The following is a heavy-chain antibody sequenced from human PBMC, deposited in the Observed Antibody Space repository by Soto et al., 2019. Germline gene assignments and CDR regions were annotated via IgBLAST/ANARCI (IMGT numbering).Heavy chain of an antibody. CDR2: IYYSGST. D-gene: IGHD6-13*01. CDR1: GGSISSSSYY. CDR3: AREPAAGTAFDI. J-gene: IGHJ3*02. V-gene: IGHV4-39*02. Sequence: SETLSLTCTVPGGSISSSSYYWGWIRQPPGKGLEWIGSIYYSGSTYYNPSLKSRVTISVDTSKNQFSLKLSSVTAADTAVYYCAREPAAGTAFDIWGQGTMVTVSS.